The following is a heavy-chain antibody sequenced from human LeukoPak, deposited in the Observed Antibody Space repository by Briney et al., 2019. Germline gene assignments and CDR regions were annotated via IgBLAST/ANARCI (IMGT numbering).Heavy chain of an antibody. Sequence: GGSLRLSCAASGFTFSSYDMHWVRQATGKGLEWVSAIGTAGDTYYPGSVKGRFTISRENAKNSLYLQMNSLRAGGTAVYYCAREHYDSSGSRAFDIWGQGTMVTVSS. CDR1: GFTFSSYD. CDR3: AREHYDSSGSRAFDI. CDR2: IGTAGDT. D-gene: IGHD3-22*01. V-gene: IGHV3-13*01. J-gene: IGHJ3*02.